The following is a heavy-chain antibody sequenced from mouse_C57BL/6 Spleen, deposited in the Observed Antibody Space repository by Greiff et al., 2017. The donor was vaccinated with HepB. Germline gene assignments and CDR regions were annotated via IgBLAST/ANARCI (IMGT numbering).Heavy chain of an antibody. CDR2: FYPGSGSI. J-gene: IGHJ4*01. V-gene: IGHV1-62-2*01. CDR1: GYTFTEYT. Sequence: QVQLQQSGAELVKPGASVKLSCKASGYTFTEYTIHWVKQRSGQGLEWIGWFYPGSGSIKYNEKFKDKATLTADKSSSTVYMELSRMTSEDSAVYLCARHESGYYYGGIYAYAMGYWGEGTSVTVSS. D-gene: IGHD1-1*01. CDR3: ARHESGYYYGGIYAYAMGY.